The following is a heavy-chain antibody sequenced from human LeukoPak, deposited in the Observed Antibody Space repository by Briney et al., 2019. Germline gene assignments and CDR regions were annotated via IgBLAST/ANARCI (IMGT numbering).Heavy chain of an antibody. J-gene: IGHJ4*02. CDR1: GGSISSSSYY. V-gene: IGHV4-39*07. D-gene: IGHD6-19*01. Sequence: SETLSLTCTVSGGSISSSSYYWGWIRQPPGKGLEWIGSIYYSGSTYYNPSLKSRVTISVDTSKNQFSLKLSSVTAADTAVYYCATRYSSGWYLDYWGQGTLVTVSS. CDR2: IYYSGST. CDR3: ATRYSSGWYLDY.